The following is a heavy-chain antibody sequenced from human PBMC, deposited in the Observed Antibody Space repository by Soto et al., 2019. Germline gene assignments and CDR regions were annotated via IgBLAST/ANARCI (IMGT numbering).Heavy chain of an antibody. D-gene: IGHD5-18*01. V-gene: IGHV4-31*03. CDR1: GGSISSGGYY. J-gene: IGHJ6*02. CDR2: IYYSGNT. Sequence: NPSETLSLTCTVSGGSISSGGYYWSWIRQNPRKGLEWIGNIYYSGNTYNNPSLKSRLTISVDTSKNQFSLNLSSVTAADTAVYYCARDRLMATAGTARHYFGLDVWGQGTTVTVSS. CDR3: ARDRLMATAGTARHYFGLDV.